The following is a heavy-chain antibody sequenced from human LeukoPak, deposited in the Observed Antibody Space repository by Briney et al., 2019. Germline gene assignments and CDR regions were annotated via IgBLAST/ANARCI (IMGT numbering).Heavy chain of an antibody. J-gene: IGHJ4*02. V-gene: IGHV4-31*03. CDR2: IYYSGST. Sequence: SQTLSLTCTVSGGSIRRGGYYWSWIRQHPGKGLEWIGYIYYSGSTDYSPSLKSRLTISVDTSKNQFSLRLNSVTAADTAVYYCASASSGAVVGTVLDYWGQGTLVTVSS. CDR3: ASASSGAVVGTVLDY. D-gene: IGHD6-19*01. CDR1: GGSIRRGGYY.